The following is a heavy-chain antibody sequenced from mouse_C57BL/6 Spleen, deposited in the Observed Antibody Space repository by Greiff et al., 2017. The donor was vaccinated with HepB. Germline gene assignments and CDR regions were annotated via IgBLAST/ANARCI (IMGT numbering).Heavy chain of an antibody. CDR3: ARSGTAQATSRFAY. CDR1: GYTFTDYY. D-gene: IGHD3-2*02. J-gene: IGHJ3*01. Sequence: VQLKQSGPELVKPGASVKISCKASGYTFTDYYINWVKQRPGQGLEWIGWIFPGSGSTYYNEKFKGKATLTVDKSSSTAYMLLSSLTSEDSAVYFCARSGTAQATSRFAYWGQGTLVTVSA. V-gene: IGHV1-75*01. CDR2: IFPGSGST.